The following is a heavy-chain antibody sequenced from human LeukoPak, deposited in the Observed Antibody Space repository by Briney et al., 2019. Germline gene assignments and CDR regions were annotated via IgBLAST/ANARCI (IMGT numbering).Heavy chain of an antibody. CDR2: INHSGST. J-gene: IGHJ5*02. D-gene: IGHD2-2*01. CDR1: GGSFSGYY. V-gene: IGHV4-34*01. CDR3: ARGSAGDIVVVPAAIRWFDP. Sequence: SETLSLTCAVYGGSFSGYYWSWIRQPPGKGLEWIGEINHSGSTNYNPSLKSRVTISVDTSKNQFSLKLSSVTAADTAVYYCARGSAGDIVVVPAAIRWFDPWGQGTLVTVSS.